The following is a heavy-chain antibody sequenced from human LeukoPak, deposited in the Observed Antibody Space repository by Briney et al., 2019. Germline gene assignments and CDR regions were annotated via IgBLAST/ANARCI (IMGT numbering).Heavy chain of an antibody. CDR2: MDQDGRER. Sequence: GGSLRLSCVASGFSFSSYWMAWIRPSPGKGRGWVANMDQDGRERYYVDSVKGRFTISRDNSKNSLYLQLSSLRGDDTAVYDCVREDRSCYYHWGQGTLVTVSS. V-gene: IGHV3-7*03. D-gene: IGHD2-15*01. J-gene: IGHJ4*02. CDR3: VREDRSCYYH. CDR1: GFSFSSYW.